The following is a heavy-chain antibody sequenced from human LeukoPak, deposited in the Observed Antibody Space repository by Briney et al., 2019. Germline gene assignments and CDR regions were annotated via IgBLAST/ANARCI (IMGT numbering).Heavy chain of an antibody. CDR1: GGSVSSGSYY. CDR3: AKANAAAGTETLHFDY. J-gene: IGHJ4*02. V-gene: IGHV4-61*01. Sequence: SETLSLTCTVSGGSVSSGSYYWSWIRQPPGKGLEWIGYIYYSGSTNYNPSLKSRVTISVDTSKNQFSLKLSSVTAADTAVYYCAKANAAAGTETLHFDYWGQGTLVTVSS. CDR2: IYYSGST. D-gene: IGHD6-13*01.